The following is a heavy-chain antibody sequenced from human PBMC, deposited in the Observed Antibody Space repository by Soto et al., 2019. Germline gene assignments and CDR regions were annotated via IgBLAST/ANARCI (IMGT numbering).Heavy chain of an antibody. D-gene: IGHD2-2*01. J-gene: IGHJ5*02. CDR3: ARRGLLRYCSSTSCWFDP. Sequence: ASVQVSCKASGYTFTSYDINWVRQATGQGLEWMGWMNPNSGNTGYAQKFQGRVTMTRNTSISTAYMELSSLRSEDTAVYYCARRGLLRYCSSTSCWFDPWGQGTLVTVSS. CDR2: MNPNSGNT. CDR1: GYTFTSYD. V-gene: IGHV1-8*01.